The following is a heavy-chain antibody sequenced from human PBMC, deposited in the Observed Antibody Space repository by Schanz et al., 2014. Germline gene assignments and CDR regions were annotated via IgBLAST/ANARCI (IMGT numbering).Heavy chain of an antibody. D-gene: IGHD6-19*01. CDR3: ARENTAVAGMPRVMDV. V-gene: IGHV1-2*06. CDR2: VSPYSGDT. CDR1: GRTFIVYH. Sequence: QVQLVQSGAEVKKPGASMKVSCKASGRTFIVYHVLHWVRQAPGQGLEWMGRVSPYSGDTNYAQMFQGRVTMTTDTSISTAYMELSRLTSDDTAVFFCARENTAVAGMPRVMDVWGQGTTVTVTS. J-gene: IGHJ6*02.